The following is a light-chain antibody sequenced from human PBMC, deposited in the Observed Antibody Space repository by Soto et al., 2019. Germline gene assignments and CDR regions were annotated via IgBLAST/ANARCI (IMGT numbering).Light chain of an antibody. Sequence: ENVLTQSPATLSLSPGANATLSCRASQPVTTYLAWYQQKPGQAPRLLIYDASIRATGIPARFSGSGSGTDFTLTISSLEPEDFAVYYCQQRSNWPLQLTFGGGTKVEIK. CDR1: QPVTTY. CDR2: DAS. CDR3: QQRSNWPLQLT. J-gene: IGKJ4*01. V-gene: IGKV3-11*01.